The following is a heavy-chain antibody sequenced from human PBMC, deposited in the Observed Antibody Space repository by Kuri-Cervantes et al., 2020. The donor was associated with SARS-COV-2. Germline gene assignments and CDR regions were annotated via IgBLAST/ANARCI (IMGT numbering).Heavy chain of an antibody. CDR3: AKDRAGVHDF. CDR2: ISSDGKNK. CDR1: GFSFSTTD. D-gene: IGHD2-21*01. J-gene: IGHJ4*02. V-gene: IGHV3-30*18. Sequence: LSLTCVASGFSFSTTDMHWVRQAPGKGLEWVTFISSDGKNKKCMASGKGRFTISRDNSQNTLHLQMKSLRDEDTAIYYCAKDRAGVHDFWGQGTLVTVSS.